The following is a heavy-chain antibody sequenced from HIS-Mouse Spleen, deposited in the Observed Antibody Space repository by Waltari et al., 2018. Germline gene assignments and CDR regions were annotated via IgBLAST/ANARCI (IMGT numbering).Heavy chain of an antibody. CDR1: GGSISSRSYY. CDR3: AREIPYSSSWYDWYFDL. Sequence: QLQLQESGPGLVKPSETLSLTCTVSGGSISSRSYYWRWIRQPPGKGLEGIGSIYYSGSTYYNPSLKSRVTISVDTSKNQFSLKLSSVTAADTAVYYCAREIPYSSSWYDWYFDLWGRGTLVTVSS. J-gene: IGHJ2*01. CDR2: IYYSGST. D-gene: IGHD6-13*01. V-gene: IGHV4-39*07.